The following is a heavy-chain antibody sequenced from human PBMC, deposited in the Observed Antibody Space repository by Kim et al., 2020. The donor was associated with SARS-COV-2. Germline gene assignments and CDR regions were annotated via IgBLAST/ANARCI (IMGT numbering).Heavy chain of an antibody. Sequence: ASVKVFCKTSGYPFSSFAITWVRQAPGQGLEWMGWISGFNTNANYTEKFQGRLTMTADITSSTAYMDLRSLRSDDPAVYYGARSMFDL. CDR1: GYPFSSFA. CDR3: ARSMFDL. V-gene: IGHV1-18*01. CDR2: ISGFNTNA. J-gene: IGHJ2*01.